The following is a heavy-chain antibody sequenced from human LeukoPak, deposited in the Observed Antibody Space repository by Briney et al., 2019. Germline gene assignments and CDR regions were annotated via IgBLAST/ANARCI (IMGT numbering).Heavy chain of an antibody. Sequence: ASVKVSCKASGYTFTGYYMHWVRQAPGQGLEWMGRINPNSGGTNYAQKFQGRVTMTRDTSISTAYMELSRLRSDDTAVYHCARVRVDRDYHYMYVWVKGTTVTVSS. CDR3: ARVRVDRDYHYMYV. CDR2: INPNSGGT. D-gene: IGHD3-10*01. V-gene: IGHV1-2*06. J-gene: IGHJ6*03. CDR1: GYTFTGYY.